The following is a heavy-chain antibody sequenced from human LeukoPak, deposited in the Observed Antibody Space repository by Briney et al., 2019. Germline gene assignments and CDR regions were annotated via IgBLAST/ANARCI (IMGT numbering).Heavy chain of an antibody. Sequence: SETLSLTCTVSGGSISSGGYYWSWIRQHPGKGLEWIGYIYYSGSTYYNPSLKSRVTISVDTSKNQFSLKLSSVTAADTAVYYCARGRRISPFDYWGQGTLVTVSS. D-gene: IGHD1-20*01. CDR1: GGSISSGGYY. J-gene: IGHJ4*02. CDR2: IYYSGST. CDR3: ARGRRISPFDY. V-gene: IGHV4-31*03.